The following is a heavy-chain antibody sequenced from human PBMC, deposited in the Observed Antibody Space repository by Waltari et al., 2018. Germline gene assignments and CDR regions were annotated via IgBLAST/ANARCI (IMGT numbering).Heavy chain of an antibody. D-gene: IGHD2-21*02. V-gene: IGHV4-59*02. CDR1: GGPVRGDY. CDR3: ARQIGGRLLWDY. Sequence: QVQLQESGPGLLKPSETLSLTCSVSGGPVRGDYWSWIRQPPGKGLEFIAYMSHSGALIKNPSLKSRVTISLDTSKNQFSLNLDSVTAADTAVYYCARQIGGRLLWDYWGQGTLVVVSS. CDR2: MSHSGAL. J-gene: IGHJ4*02.